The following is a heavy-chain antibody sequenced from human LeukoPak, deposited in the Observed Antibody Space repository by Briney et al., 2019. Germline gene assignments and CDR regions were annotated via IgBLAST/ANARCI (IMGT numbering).Heavy chain of an antibody. J-gene: IGHJ5*02. V-gene: IGHV1-69*01. Sequence: SVKVSCKASGGTFSSYAISWVRQAPGQGLEWMGGIILIFGTANYAQKFQGRVTITADESTSTAYMELSSLRSEDTAVYYCARGGYGLGSNWFDPWGQGTLVTVSS. CDR1: GGTFSSYA. CDR2: IILIFGTA. CDR3: ARGGYGLGSNWFDP. D-gene: IGHD5-18*01.